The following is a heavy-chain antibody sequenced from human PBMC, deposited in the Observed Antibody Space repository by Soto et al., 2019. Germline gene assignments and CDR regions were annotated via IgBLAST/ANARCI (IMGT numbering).Heavy chain of an antibody. J-gene: IGHJ3*02. V-gene: IGHV4-59*01. CDR1: GGSISSYY. CDR3: ARDGGYCSGGSCSPGAFDI. CDR2: IYYSGST. Sequence: PSETLSLTCTVSGGSISSYYWSWIRQPPGKGLEWIGYIYYSGSTNYNPSLKSRVTISVDTSKNQFSLKLSSVTAADTAVYYCARDGGYCSGGSCSPGAFDIWGQGTTVTVSS. D-gene: IGHD2-15*01.